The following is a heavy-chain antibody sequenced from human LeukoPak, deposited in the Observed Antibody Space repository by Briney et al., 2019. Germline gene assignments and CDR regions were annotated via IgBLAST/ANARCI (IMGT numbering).Heavy chain of an antibody. Sequence: PSETLSLTCGVYGGSFRGYYWSWIRQPPGKGLEWIGEINHRGSTNYNPSLKSRVTILVDTSKTPFSLRLSPVTAADTAVYYCARDGRDTSALYNPLRFDYWGQGTLVTVSS. D-gene: IGHD1-1*01. CDR2: INHRGST. CDR1: GGSFRGYY. J-gene: IGHJ4*02. V-gene: IGHV4-34*01. CDR3: ARDGRDTSALYNPLRFDY.